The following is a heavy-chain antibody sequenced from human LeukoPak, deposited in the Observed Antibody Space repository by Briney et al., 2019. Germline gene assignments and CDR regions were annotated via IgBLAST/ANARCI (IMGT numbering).Heavy chain of an antibody. J-gene: IGHJ4*02. CDR2: FDPEDGET. CDR1: GYTLTELS. Sequence: ASVNVSCKVSGYTLTELSMHWVRQAPGKGLEWMGGFDPEDGETIYAQKFQGRVTMTEDTSTDTAYMELSSLRSEDTAVYYCATDYDSSGYYYYFDYWGQGTLVTVSS. CDR3: ATDYDSSGYYYYFDY. D-gene: IGHD3-22*01. V-gene: IGHV1-24*01.